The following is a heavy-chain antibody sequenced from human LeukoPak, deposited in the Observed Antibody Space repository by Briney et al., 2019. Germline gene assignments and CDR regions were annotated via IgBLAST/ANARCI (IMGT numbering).Heavy chain of an antibody. CDR3: ARDLAAGGTYPHY. Sequence: GGSLRPSCAASGFTVSSNYMSWVRQAPGKGPEWVSVIYSDGSTYYADSVKGRFTISRGTSKNTLYLQMNSLRTEDTAVYYCARDLAAGGTYPHYWGQGTLVSVSS. CDR2: IYSDGST. CDR1: GFTVSSNY. V-gene: IGHV3-53*01. J-gene: IGHJ4*02. D-gene: IGHD6-13*01.